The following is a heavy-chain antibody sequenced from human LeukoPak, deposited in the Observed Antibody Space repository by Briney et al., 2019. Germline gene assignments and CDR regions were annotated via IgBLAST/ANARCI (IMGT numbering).Heavy chain of an antibody. V-gene: IGHV4-59*01. D-gene: IGHD3-9*01. CDR3: ARFNREDYDILTGYPTPSFDY. Sequence: SETLSLTCTVSGGSISSYYWSWIRQPPGKGLEWIGYIYYSGSTNYNPSLKSRVTISVDASKNQFSLKLSSVTAADTAVYYCARFNREDYDILTGYPTPSFDYWGQGTLVTVSS. CDR1: GGSISSYY. CDR2: IYYSGST. J-gene: IGHJ4*02.